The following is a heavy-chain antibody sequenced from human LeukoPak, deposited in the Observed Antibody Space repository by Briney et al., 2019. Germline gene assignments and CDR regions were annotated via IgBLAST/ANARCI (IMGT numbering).Heavy chain of an antibody. J-gene: IGHJ4*02. CDR1: GGSISSYY. D-gene: IGHD5-24*01. CDR2: IYYSGST. V-gene: IGHV4-59*08. CDR3: ARQLYRDGYNTIDY. Sequence: SETLSLTCTVSGGSISSYYWSWIRQPPGKGLKWIGYIYYSGSTNYNPSLKSRVTISVDTSKNQFSLKLSSVTAADTAVYYCARQLYRDGYNTIDYWGQGTLVTVSS.